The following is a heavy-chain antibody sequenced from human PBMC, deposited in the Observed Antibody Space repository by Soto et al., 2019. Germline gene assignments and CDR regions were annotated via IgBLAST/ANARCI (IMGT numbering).Heavy chain of an antibody. CDR2: IFSNDEK. J-gene: IGHJ4*02. Sequence: QVTLKESGPVLVKPTETLTLTCTVSGFSLSNARMGVSWIRQPPGKALEWLAHIFSNDEKSYSTSLKSRLTISKDTSKSQVVLTMTNMDPVATATYYCARINAQIAAAGTGNGYYFDYWGQGTLVTVSS. CDR1: GFSLSNARMG. CDR3: ARINAQIAAAGTGNGYYFDY. V-gene: IGHV2-26*01. D-gene: IGHD6-13*01.